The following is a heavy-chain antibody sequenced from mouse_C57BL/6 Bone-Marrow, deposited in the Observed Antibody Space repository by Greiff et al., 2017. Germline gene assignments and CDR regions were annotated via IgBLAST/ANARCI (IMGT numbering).Heavy chain of an antibody. Sequence: VQLQQSDAELVKPGASVKISCKVSGYTFTDHTIHWMKQRPEQGLEWIGYIYPRDGSTKYNEKFKGKATLTADKSSSTAYMQLNSLTSDDSAVYFCARRRDYDCYAMDYWGQGTSVTVSS. V-gene: IGHV1-78*01. J-gene: IGHJ4*01. D-gene: IGHD2-4*01. CDR2: IYPRDGST. CDR3: ARRRDYDCYAMDY. CDR1: GYTFTDHT.